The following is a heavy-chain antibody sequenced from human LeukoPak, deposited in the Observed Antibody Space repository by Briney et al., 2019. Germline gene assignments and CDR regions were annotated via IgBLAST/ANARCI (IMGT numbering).Heavy chain of an antibody. CDR3: ARDQATSGGGLDP. CDR1: GFTVSGTH. D-gene: IGHD3-16*01. Sequence: PGGSLRLSCAASGFTVSGTHMSWVRQAPGKGLEWVSAIYTGGTTYYSDSVEGRFTISRDKSKNTLYLQMDSLRVEDTAVYYCARDQATSGGGLDPWGQGTLVTVSS. V-gene: IGHV3-53*01. CDR2: IYTGGTT. J-gene: IGHJ5*02.